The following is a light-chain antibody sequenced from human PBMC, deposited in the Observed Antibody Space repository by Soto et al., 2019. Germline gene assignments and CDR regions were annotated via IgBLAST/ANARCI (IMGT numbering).Light chain of an antibody. Sequence: EIVLTQSPGTLSLSPGERATLSCRASQSVSSNYLAWYQQKPGQAPRLLIYGASSRATGIPDRFTSSGSGTDFTLTISRLEPEAFAVYYCQQYGSSPPVTFGQGTKVEIK. CDR1: QSVSSNY. V-gene: IGKV3-20*01. J-gene: IGKJ1*01. CDR3: QQYGSSPPVT. CDR2: GAS.